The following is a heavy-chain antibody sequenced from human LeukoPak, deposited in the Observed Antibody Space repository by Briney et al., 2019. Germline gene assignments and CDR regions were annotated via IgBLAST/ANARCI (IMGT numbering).Heavy chain of an antibody. D-gene: IGHD3-10*01. CDR3: ARVPPYSSVSGSYFDY. J-gene: IGHJ4*02. CDR1: GYSISSGNY. CDR2: IYHSGNT. Sequence: SETLSLTCGVSGYSISSGNYWGWIRQTPGKGLEWIGSIYHSGNTHYNPSLKSRVTISVDTSKNHFSLKLRSVTAADTAVYYCARVPPYSSVSGSYFDYWGQGTLVTVSS. V-gene: IGHV4-38-2*01.